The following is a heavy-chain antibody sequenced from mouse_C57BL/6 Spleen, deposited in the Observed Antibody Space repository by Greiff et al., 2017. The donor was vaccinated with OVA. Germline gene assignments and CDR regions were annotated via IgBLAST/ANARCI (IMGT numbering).Heavy chain of an antibody. V-gene: IGHV1-15*01. D-gene: IGHD1-1*01. Sequence: QVQLQQSGADLVRPGASVTLSCKASGYTFTDYEMHWVKQTPVHGLEWIGAIDPEPGGTAYNQKFKGKAILTAGKSSSTAYMELRSLTSEDSAVYYCTRGVTTVVHYFDYWGQGTTLTVSS. CDR3: TRGVTTVVHYFDY. CDR1: GYTFTDYE. CDR2: IDPEPGGT. J-gene: IGHJ2*01.